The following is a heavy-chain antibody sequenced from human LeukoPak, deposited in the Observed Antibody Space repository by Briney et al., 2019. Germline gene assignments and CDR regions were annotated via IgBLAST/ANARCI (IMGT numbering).Heavy chain of an antibody. J-gene: IGHJ4*02. CDR3: ARVGATVFKGGYFDY. D-gene: IGHD1-26*01. CDR2: IIPIFGTA. V-gene: IGHV1-69*13. CDR1: GGTFSSYA. Sequence: SVKVSCKASGGTFSSYAISWVRQAPGQGLEWMGGIIPIFGTANYAQKFQGRVTITAGESTSTAYMELSSLRSEDTAVYYCARVGATVFKGGYFDYWGQGTLVTVSS.